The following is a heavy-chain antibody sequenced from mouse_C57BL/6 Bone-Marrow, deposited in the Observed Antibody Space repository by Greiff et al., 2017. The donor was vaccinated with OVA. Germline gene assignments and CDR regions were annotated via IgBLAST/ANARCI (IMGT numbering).Heavy chain of an antibody. CDR1: GFTFSSYA. V-gene: IGHV5-4*01. CDR3: ARDQDDGYSCAMDY. D-gene: IGHD2-3*01. J-gene: IGHJ4*01. Sequence: EVQRVESGGGLVKPGGSLKLSCAASGFTFSSYAMSWVRQTPEKRLEWVATISDGGSYTYYPDNVKGRFTISRDNAKNNLYLQMSHLKSENTAMYYGARDQDDGYSCAMDYWGQGTSVTVSS. CDR2: ISDGGSYT.